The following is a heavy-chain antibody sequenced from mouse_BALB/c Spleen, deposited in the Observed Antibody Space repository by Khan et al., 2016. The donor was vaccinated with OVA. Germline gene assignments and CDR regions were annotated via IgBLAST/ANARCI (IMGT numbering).Heavy chain of an antibody. CDR2: INPTSGYT. J-gene: IGHJ2*01. V-gene: IGHV1-7*01. CDR3: TRDRIAY. CDR1: GYTFTTYW. Sequence: QVQLQQSGAELAKPGASVKMSCKASGYTFTTYWMHWVKQRPGQGLEWIGYINPTSGYTDYNERFKDKATLSADKSSSTAYMQLSSLTSEDSAVXYCTRDRIAYWGQGTTVTVSS.